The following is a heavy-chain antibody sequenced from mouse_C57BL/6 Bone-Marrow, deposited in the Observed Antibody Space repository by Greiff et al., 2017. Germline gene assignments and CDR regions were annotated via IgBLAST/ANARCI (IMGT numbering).Heavy chain of an antibody. D-gene: IGHD2-4*01. Sequence: EVQLVESGGGLVKPGGSLKLSCAASGFTFSSYAMSWVRQTPEKRLEWVATISDGGSYTYYPDNVKGRFTISRDNAKNNLYLQMSHRKSEDTSMYYCARWYDYDCAMDYWGQGTSVTVSS. CDR2: ISDGGSYT. CDR3: ARWYDYDCAMDY. J-gene: IGHJ4*01. V-gene: IGHV5-4*01. CDR1: GFTFSSYA.